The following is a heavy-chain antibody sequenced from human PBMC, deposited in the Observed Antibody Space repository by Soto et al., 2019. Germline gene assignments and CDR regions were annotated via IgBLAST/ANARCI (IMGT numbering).Heavy chain of an antibody. CDR2: IRSKANSYAT. D-gene: IGHD3-9*01. Sequence: PGGSLRLSCAASGFTFRCSAMHWVRQASGKGLEWVGRIRSKANSYATAYAASVKGRFTISRDDSKNTAYLQMNSLKTEDTAAYYCTRFGEYFDWSDYYYYGMDVWGQGTTVTVSS. J-gene: IGHJ6*02. V-gene: IGHV3-73*01. CDR1: GFTFRCSA. CDR3: TRFGEYFDWSDYYYYGMDV.